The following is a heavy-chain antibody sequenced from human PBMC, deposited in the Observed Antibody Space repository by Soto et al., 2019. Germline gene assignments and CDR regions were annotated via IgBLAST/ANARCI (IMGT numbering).Heavy chain of an antibody. J-gene: IGHJ6*02. CDR3: ARDAPYSSSWECYYYYYGMDV. D-gene: IGHD6-13*01. Sequence: SETLSLTCTVSGGSISSYYWSWIRQPAGKGLEWIGRIYTSGSTNYNPSLKSRVTMSVDTSKNQFSLKLSSVTAADTAVYYCARDAPYSSSWECYYYYYGMDVWGQGTTVTVS. V-gene: IGHV4-4*07. CDR2: IYTSGST. CDR1: GGSISSYY.